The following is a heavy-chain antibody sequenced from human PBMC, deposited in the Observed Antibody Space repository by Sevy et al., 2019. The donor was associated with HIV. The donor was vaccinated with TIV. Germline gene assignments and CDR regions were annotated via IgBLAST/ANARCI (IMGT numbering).Heavy chain of an antibody. V-gene: IGHV3-15*01. CDR3: TKVMEIGQELKSYYMDV. CDR1: GFTFSNTW. J-gene: IGHJ6*03. D-gene: IGHD1-26*01. Sequence: GGSLRLSCAASGFTFSNTWMSWIRQAPGKGLEWVGRIKSKTDGGITDYAAPVKGRFSISRDVSKNTLYLQMSSLKTEDTALYYCTKVMEIGQELKSYYMDVWGKGTTVTVSS. CDR2: IKSKTDGGIT.